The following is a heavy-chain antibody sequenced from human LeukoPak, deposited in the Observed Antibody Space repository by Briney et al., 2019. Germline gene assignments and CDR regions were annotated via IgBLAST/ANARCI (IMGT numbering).Heavy chain of an antibody. J-gene: IGHJ4*02. D-gene: IGHD6-19*01. CDR3: ATGSTALAATTY. V-gene: IGHV3-23*01. CDR2: ISRSGDIT. CDR1: GFTFSTYG. Sequence: PGGSLRLSCAASGFTFSTYGMNWVRRAPGNGLEWVSTISRSGDITYYADSVKGRFTISRDNSKNTLYLQMNSLRAEDTAIYYCATGSTALAATTYWGQGILVTVSS.